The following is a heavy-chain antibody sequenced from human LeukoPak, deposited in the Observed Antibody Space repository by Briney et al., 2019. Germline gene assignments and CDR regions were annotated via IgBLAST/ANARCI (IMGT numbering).Heavy chain of an antibody. J-gene: IGHJ6*02. Sequence: GGSLRLSCAASGFTFSDYYMSWIRQAPGKGLEWVSYISSSGSTIYYADSVEGRFTISRDNAKNSLYLQMNSLRAEDTAVYYCAREPPRNYCGMDVWGQGTTVTVSS. V-gene: IGHV3-11*01. CDR3: AREPPRNYCGMDV. CDR2: ISSSGSTI. CDR1: GFTFSDYY.